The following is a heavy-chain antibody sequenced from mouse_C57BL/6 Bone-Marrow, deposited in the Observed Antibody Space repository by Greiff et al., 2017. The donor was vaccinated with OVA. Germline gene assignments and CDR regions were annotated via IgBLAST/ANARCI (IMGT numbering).Heavy chain of an antibody. CDR3: ARGFYYRSGFAY. CDR1: GYTFTSYW. V-gene: IGHV1-64*01. J-gene: IGHJ3*01. D-gene: IGHD1-1*01. Sequence: QVQLQQPGAELVKPGASVKLSCKASGYTFTSYWMHWVKQRPGQGLEWIGMIHPNSGSTNYNEKFKSKATLTVDKSSSTAYMQLSSLTSEDSAVYYCARGFYYRSGFAYWGQGTLVTVSA. CDR2: IHPNSGST.